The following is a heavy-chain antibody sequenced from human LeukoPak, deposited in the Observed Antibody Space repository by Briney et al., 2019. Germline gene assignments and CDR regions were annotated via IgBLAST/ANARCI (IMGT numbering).Heavy chain of an antibody. V-gene: IGHV4-34*01. CDR2: INHSGST. CDR3: ARKGYGGNSAQDYGMDV. Sequence: SETLSLTCAVYGGSFSRYYWSWIRQPPGKGLEWIGEINHSGSTNYNPSLKSRVTISVDTSKNQFSLKLSSVTAADTAVYYCARKGYGGNSAQDYGMDVWGQGTTVTVSS. J-gene: IGHJ6*02. D-gene: IGHD4-23*01. CDR1: GGSFSRYY.